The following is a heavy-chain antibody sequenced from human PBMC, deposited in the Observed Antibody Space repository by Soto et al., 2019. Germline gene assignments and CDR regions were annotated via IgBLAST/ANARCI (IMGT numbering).Heavy chain of an antibody. CDR2: IIPILGSA. CDR3: ASRERVDAFDI. D-gene: IGHD1-26*01. Sequence: QVQLVQSGAEVKKPGSSVKVSCKASGGTFSSYAISWVRQAPGQGLEWMGGIIPILGSANYAQKFQDRVTITADESTNTTYMELSSLRSEDAAVYYCASRERVDAFDIWGQGTMVTV. V-gene: IGHV1-69*01. J-gene: IGHJ3*02. CDR1: GGTFSSYA.